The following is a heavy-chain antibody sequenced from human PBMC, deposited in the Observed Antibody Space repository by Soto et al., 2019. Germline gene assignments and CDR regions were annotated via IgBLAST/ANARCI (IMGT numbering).Heavy chain of an antibody. V-gene: IGHV3-20*04. D-gene: IGHD1-26*01. CDR1: GFIFDDYG. J-gene: IGHJ4*02. CDR2: VNWNGGST. Sequence: EVQLVESGGGVLRPGESLRLSCAASGFIFDDYGMSWARQAPGKGLEWVSGVNWNGGSTGYADSVKGRFTISRDNAKNFLFLQMNSLRVEDTAFSYCVRGASLNFDYWGQGTLVTVSS. CDR3: VRGASLNFDY.